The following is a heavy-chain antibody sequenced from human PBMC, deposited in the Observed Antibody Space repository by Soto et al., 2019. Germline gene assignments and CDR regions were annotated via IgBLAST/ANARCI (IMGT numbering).Heavy chain of an antibody. Sequence: SATLSLACTVSGGSLSSYYWSWIRQPAGKGLEWIGRIYTSGSTNYNPSLKSRVTMSVDTSKNQFYLKLSSVTAADRAVYYYEKDLGSEYSRRSGGYNNWCDHWAQGTVANVS. CDR1: GGSLSSYY. CDR3: EKDLGSEYSRRSGGYNNWCDH. J-gene: IGHJ5*02. D-gene: IGHD6-6*01. V-gene: IGHV4-4*07. CDR2: IYTSGST.